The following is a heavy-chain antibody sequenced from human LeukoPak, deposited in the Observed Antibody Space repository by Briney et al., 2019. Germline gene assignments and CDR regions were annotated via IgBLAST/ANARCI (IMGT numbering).Heavy chain of an antibody. V-gene: IGHV4-61*01. Sequence: SETLSLTCSVSGASVSDGNYYWSWIRQPPGKGLEWIGHIYYSGSTNYNPSLKSRLTISVDTSKNQFSLKLSSVTAADTALYYCARDLRYYYGMDVWGQGTTVTVSS. CDR3: ARDLRYYYGMDV. J-gene: IGHJ6*02. CDR1: GASVSDGNYY. CDR2: IYYSGST.